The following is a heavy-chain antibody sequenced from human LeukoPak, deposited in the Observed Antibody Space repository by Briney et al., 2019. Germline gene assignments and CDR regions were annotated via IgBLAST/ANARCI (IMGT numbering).Heavy chain of an antibody. D-gene: IGHD3-10*01. Sequence: SEALSLSCPVSGGSISSYYWSWIRPPPGKGLEWVGYIYYSGSTNYNPSLKSRVTISVDTSKNQFSLKLSSVTAADTAVYYCARTYYYGSGSYSVFDYWGQGTLVTVSS. V-gene: IGHV4-59*08. J-gene: IGHJ4*02. CDR3: ARTYYYGSGSYSVFDY. CDR2: IYYSGST. CDR1: GGSISSYY.